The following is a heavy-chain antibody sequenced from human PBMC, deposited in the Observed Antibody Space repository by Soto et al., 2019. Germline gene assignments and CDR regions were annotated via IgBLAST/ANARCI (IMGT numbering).Heavy chain of an antibody. CDR3: VRGRGWLFDY. J-gene: IGHJ4*02. D-gene: IGHD3-16*01. CDR1: GFTFSDNW. CDR2: IKPDGSNK. V-gene: IGHV3-7*02. Sequence: EVQLVESEGGLVQPGGSLRLSCAASGFTFSDNWMTWVRQTPGKGLEWVANIKPDGSNKYHGDSVKGRFTISRDNAKNSLYLQMNSLRAEDTAVYYCVRGRGWLFDYWGQGTLVTVSS.